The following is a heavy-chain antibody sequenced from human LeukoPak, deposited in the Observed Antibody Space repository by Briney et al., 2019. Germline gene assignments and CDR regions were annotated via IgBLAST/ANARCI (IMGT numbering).Heavy chain of an antibody. V-gene: IGHV1-24*01. CDR3: ARAPPEWVY. J-gene: IGHJ4*02. CDR1: GYTLTELS. D-gene: IGHD2-8*01. CDR2: FDPEDGET. Sequence: GASVKVSCKVSGYTLTELSMHWVRQAPGKGLEWMGGFDPEDGETIYAQKFQGRVTMTRNTSISTAYMELSSLRSEDTAVYYCARAPPEWVYWGQGTLVTVSS.